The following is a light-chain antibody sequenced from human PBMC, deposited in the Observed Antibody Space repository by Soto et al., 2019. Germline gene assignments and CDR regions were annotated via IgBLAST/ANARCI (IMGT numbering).Light chain of an antibody. CDR3: SSFRSSSTYV. V-gene: IGLV2-14*03. J-gene: IGLJ1*01. Sequence: NTSDVGGYNYVSWYQHYPGKAPKLMIYDVSSRPSGVSDRFSGSKSGNTASLTISGLQAEDEADYYCSSFRSSSTYVFGTGTKVTVL. CDR2: DVS. CDR1: TSDVGGYNY.